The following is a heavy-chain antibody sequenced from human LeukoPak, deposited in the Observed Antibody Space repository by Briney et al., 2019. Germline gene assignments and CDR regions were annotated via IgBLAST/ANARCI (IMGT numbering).Heavy chain of an antibody. D-gene: IGHD1-26*01. CDR1: GFAFSTYS. V-gene: IGHV3-21*01. CDR3: ARVLSGCETTRCELDY. Sequence: GGSLRLSCAASGFAFSTYSMNRVRQAPGKGLEWVSSISSGSSYIYYADSVKGRVTISRDNAKNSLYLQMNSLRAEDTAVYYCARVLSGCETTRCELDYWGQGTLVTVSS. CDR2: ISSGSSYI. J-gene: IGHJ4*02.